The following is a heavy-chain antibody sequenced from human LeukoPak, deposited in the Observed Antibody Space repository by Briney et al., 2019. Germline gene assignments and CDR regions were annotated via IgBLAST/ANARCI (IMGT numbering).Heavy chain of an antibody. D-gene: IGHD3-22*01. Sequence: ASVKVSCKASGYTFTSYYMHWVRQAPGQGLKWMGIINPSGGSTSYAQKFQGRVTMTRDTSTSTVYMELSSLRSEDTAVYYCARDSTVEYYDSSGYFDYWGQGTLVTVSS. CDR3: ARDSTVEYYDSSGYFDY. J-gene: IGHJ4*02. CDR1: GYTFTSYY. V-gene: IGHV1-46*01. CDR2: INPSGGST.